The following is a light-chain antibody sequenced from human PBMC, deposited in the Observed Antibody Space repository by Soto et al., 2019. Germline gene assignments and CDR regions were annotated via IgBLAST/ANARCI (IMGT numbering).Light chain of an antibody. CDR2: AAS. V-gene: IGKV1D-12*01. CDR3: QQADSFPLT. Sequence: DIQMTQSPSSVSASVGDRVTITCRASQGINSWLAWYQQKPGKAPKLLIYAASSLQSEVPSRFRGSGSGTDFTLTISSLQSEDSATYSCQQADSFPLTFGGGTKVDIK. J-gene: IGKJ4*01. CDR1: QGINSW.